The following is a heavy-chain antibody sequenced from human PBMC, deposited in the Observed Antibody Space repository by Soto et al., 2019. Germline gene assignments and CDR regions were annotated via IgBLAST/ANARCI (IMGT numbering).Heavy chain of an antibody. V-gene: IGHV1-18*04. CDR3: AIYHLELFRFDY. D-gene: IGHD2-2*01. CDR1: GYTFTNYG. Sequence: GASVKVSCKASGYTFTNYGISWVRQAPGQGLEWMGWISLYNGNTNYAQQFQGRVTMTTDTSTSTAYMELRSLRSDDTAMYFCAIYHLELFRFDYWGQGTLVTVSS. J-gene: IGHJ4*02. CDR2: ISLYNGNT.